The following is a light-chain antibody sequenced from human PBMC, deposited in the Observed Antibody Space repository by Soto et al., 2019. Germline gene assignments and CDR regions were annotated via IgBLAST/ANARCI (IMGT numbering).Light chain of an antibody. V-gene: IGKV3-15*01. CDR2: GAS. J-gene: IGKJ3*01. CDR1: QSVSTS. Sequence: EIVMTQSPATLSVSPGERATLSCRASQSVSTSLAWYQQKPGQAPRLLIYGASTRATGIPVRFICSGSGTEFTLTISSLQSEDFALYYCQQYNNWPIFTFGPGTKVDIK. CDR3: QQYNNWPIFT.